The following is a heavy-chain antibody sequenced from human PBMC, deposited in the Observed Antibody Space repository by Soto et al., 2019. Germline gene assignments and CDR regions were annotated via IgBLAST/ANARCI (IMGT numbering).Heavy chain of an antibody. D-gene: IGHD6-13*01. V-gene: IGHV2-5*02. Sequence: QITLKESGPTLVKPTQTLTLTCTFSGFSLSTSGVGVGWIRQPPGKALEWLALIYWDDDKRYSPSLESRLTITKDPSKNQVVLTKTHMDPVDTATYYCARASIAAAGRYGLDCWGQGTLVTVSS. CDR2: IYWDDDK. J-gene: IGHJ4*02. CDR1: GFSLSTSGVG. CDR3: ARASIAAAGRYGLDC.